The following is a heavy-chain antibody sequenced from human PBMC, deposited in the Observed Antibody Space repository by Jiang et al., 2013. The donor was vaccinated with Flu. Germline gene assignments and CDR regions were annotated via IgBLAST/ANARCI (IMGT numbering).Heavy chain of an antibody. CDR3: ARDRILYTRRNWFDP. CDR2: INPSGGST. J-gene: IGHJ5*02. V-gene: IGHV1-46*01. D-gene: IGHD1-1*01. Sequence: GAEVKKPGASVKVSCKASGYTFTSYYMHWVRQAPGQGLEWMGIINPSGGSTSYAQKFQGRVTMTRDTSTSTVYMELSSLRSEDTAVYYCARDRILYTRRNWFDPWGQGTLVTVSS. CDR1: GYTFTSYY.